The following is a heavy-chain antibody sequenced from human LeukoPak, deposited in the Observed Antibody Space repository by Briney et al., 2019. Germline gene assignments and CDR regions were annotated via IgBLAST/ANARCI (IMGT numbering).Heavy chain of an antibody. J-gene: IGHJ5*02. CDR2: IIPIFGTA. Sequence: SVTVSCKASGGTFSSYATSWMRQAPGQGLEWMGGIIPIFGTANYAQKFQGRVTITADESTSTAYMELSSLRSEDTAVYYCARDALAATGYWFDPWGQGTLVTVSS. D-gene: IGHD2-15*01. V-gene: IGHV1-69*13. CDR3: ARDALAATGYWFDP. CDR1: GGTFSSYA.